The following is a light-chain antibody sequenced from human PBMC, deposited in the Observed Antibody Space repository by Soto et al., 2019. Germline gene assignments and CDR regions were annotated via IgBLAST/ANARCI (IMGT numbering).Light chain of an antibody. CDR1: QNINSY. J-gene: IGKJ3*01. V-gene: IGKV3-11*01. CDR3: QQRSSWPFT. CDR2: ATS. Sequence: EIVLTQSPATLSLSPGERATLSCRASQNINSYLAWYQQQPGQAPRLLIYATSNRATGIPARFSGSGSGTDVTLSISSLEPEDFAVYYCQQRSSWPFTFGPGTKVDIK.